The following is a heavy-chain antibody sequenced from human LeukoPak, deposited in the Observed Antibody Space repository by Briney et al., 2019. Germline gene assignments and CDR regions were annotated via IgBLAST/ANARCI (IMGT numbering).Heavy chain of an antibody. Sequence: GGSLRLSCETSGFTFSSYGMHWVRQAPGKGLQWVAVISFDGTNTVYLDSVKGRFTISRDNSKNTLYLQMNSLTSVDTATYYCAKEKGWELLRSYIDFWGQGTLVTVYS. CDR1: GFTFSSYG. J-gene: IGHJ4*02. V-gene: IGHV3-30*18. CDR2: ISFDGTNT. D-gene: IGHD1-26*01. CDR3: AKEKGWELLRSYIDF.